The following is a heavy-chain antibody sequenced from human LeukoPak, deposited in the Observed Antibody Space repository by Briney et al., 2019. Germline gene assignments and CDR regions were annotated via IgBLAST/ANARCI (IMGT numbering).Heavy chain of an antibody. CDR1: GFTFSSYA. CDR3: ARASGSNVDTAMAYGSVFDY. CDR2: ISYDGSNK. V-gene: IGHV3-30-3*01. D-gene: IGHD5-18*01. J-gene: IGHJ4*02. Sequence: PGGSLRLSCAASGFTFSSYAMHWVRQAPGKGLEWVAVISYDGSNKYYADSVKGRFTISRDNSKNTLYLQMNSLRAEDTAVYYCARASGSNVDTAMAYGSVFDYWGQGTLVTVSS.